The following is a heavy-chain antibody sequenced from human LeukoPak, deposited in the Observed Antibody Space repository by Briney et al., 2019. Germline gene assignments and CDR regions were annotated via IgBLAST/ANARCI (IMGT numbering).Heavy chain of an antibody. CDR3: ARGAGGGYFDH. Sequence: PGGSLRLSCAASGFTFSSYEINWVRQAPGQGLEWVSRISSSGSSIYYADSVEGRFTISRDNAKNSVLLQMNSLRVDDTAVYFCARGAGGGYFDHWGQGSPVTVSS. V-gene: IGHV3-48*03. CDR2: ISSSGSSI. CDR1: GFTFSSYE. D-gene: IGHD6-13*01. J-gene: IGHJ4*02.